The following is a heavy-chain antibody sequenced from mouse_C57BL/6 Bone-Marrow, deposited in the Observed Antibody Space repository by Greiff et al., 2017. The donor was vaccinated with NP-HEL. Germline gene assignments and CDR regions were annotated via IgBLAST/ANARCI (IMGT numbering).Heavy chain of an antibody. CDR2: IYPRSGNT. D-gene: IGHD1-1*01. J-gene: IGHJ4*01. CDR1: GYTFTSYG. Sequence: VQLQQSGAELARPGASVKLSCKASGYTFTSYGISWVKQRTGQGLEWIGEIYPRSGNTYYNEKFKGKATLTADKSSSTAYMELRSLTSEDSAVYFCARQRTVDAMDYWGQGTSVTVSS. CDR3: ARQRTVDAMDY. V-gene: IGHV1-81*01.